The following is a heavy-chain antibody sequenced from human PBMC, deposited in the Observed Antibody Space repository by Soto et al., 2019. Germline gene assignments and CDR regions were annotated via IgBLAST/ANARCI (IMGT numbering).Heavy chain of an antibody. D-gene: IGHD3-3*01. J-gene: IGHJ5*02. V-gene: IGHV4-38-2*02. CDR3: ARDWRTTTRDLRWFDP. CDR2: IHHGGSS. CDR1: GSSIGSSYY. Sequence: SETLSLTCAVSGSSIGSSYYWGWIRQPPGKGLEWIGTIHHGGSSFYNPSLKSRVTMSVDTSKNQFSLKLRSVTAADTVVYFCARDWRTTTRDLRWFDPWGQGNLVT.